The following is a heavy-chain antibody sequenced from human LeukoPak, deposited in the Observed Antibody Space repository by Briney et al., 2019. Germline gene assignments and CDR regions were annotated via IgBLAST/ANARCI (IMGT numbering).Heavy chain of an antibody. V-gene: IGHV1-2*02. CDR1: GYTFIGYY. CDR3: ARGEVGYSYGSEYYFDY. J-gene: IGHJ4*02. CDR2: INPNSGAT. Sequence: ASVKVSCKTSGYTFIGYYMHWVRQVPGQGLEYMGWINPNSGATNYAHNFQGRVTMTRDTSISTVYMEVTRLRSDDTAVYYCARGEVGYSYGSEYYFDYWGQGTLVTVSS. D-gene: IGHD5-18*01.